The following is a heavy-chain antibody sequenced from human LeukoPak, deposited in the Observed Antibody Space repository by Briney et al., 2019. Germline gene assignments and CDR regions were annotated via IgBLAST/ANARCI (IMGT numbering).Heavy chain of an antibody. Sequence: GESLKISCRSSGYTLISYWIVWVRQMPGEGLGWMGVIYPGDSETRYSPSFQGQVTISVDKSISTAYLQWSSLKASDTAMYYCAREQYISSGADYWGQGTLVTVSS. D-gene: IGHD6-13*01. CDR2: IYPGDSET. CDR1: GYTLISYW. CDR3: AREQYISSGADY. J-gene: IGHJ4*02. V-gene: IGHV5-51*01.